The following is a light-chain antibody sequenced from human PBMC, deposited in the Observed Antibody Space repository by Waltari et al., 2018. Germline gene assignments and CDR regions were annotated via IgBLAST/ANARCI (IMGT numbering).Light chain of an antibody. Sequence: QAGLTQPPSMSKDLRQTATLTCTGNSNNVGYQGAAWLQQHQGHPPKLLSYGNNDRPSGISERFSASRSGNTASLTITGLQPEDEADYYCSAWDSSLSAWVFGGGTKLTVL. CDR3: SAWDSSLSAWV. V-gene: IGLV10-54*01. CDR1: SNNVGYQG. CDR2: GNN. J-gene: IGLJ3*02.